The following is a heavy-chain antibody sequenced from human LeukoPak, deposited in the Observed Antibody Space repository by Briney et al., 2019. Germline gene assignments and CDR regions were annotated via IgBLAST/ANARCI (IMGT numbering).Heavy chain of an antibody. Sequence: SETLSLTCTVSGGSISSSSYYWGWIRQPPGKGLEWIGSIYYSGSTYYNPSLKSRVTISVDTAKNQFSLKLSSVTAADTAVYYCARLKKLERYVDYWGQGTLVTVSS. D-gene: IGHD1-26*01. CDR3: ARLKKLERYVDY. V-gene: IGHV4-39*01. CDR1: GGSISSSSYY. J-gene: IGHJ4*02. CDR2: IYYSGST.